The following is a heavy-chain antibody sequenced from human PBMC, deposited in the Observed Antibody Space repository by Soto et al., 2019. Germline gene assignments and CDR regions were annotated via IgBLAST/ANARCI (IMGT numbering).Heavy chain of an antibody. CDR2: ISAYNGNT. CDR1: GYTFTSYA. CDR3: AIDDASVSTTHPDY. Sequence: AAVKACCKASGYTFTSYAISWVRQAPGQGLEWMGWISAYNGNTNYAQKFQGRVTMTTDTSTSTAYMELRSLRSDDTAVYFCAIDDASVSTTHPDYWGQRSLVIVSS. D-gene: IGHD1-1*01. V-gene: IGHV1-18*01. J-gene: IGHJ4*02.